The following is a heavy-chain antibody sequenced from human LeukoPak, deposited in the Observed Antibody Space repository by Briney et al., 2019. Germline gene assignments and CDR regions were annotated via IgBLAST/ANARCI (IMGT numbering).Heavy chain of an antibody. CDR3: ARLSYYYDNSGYYWFDP. V-gene: IGHV1-18*01. CDR2: ISADNGNT. D-gene: IGHD3-22*01. Sequence: ASVKVSCKASGYTFIRYGISWVRQAPGQGLEWMGWISADNGNTKYAQKFQGRVTMTRDRSTSTVYMEMRSLRLDVTAVYYCARLSYYYDNSGYYWFDPWGQGTLVTVSS. CDR1: GYTFIRYG. J-gene: IGHJ5*02.